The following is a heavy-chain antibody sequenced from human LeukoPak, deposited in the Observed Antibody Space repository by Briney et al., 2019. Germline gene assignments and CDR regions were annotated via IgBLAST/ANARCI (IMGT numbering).Heavy chain of an antibody. J-gene: IGHJ4*02. CDR2: IYYSGST. CDR3: ARRSNGYNV. D-gene: IGHD5-24*01. Sequence: PPETLSPTCAVSGYSISRGFPWAWIRQPPGKGWEWIGSIYYSGSTYYNPALKSRVTISVDTSKNQFSLKLSSVTAADTAVYFCARRSNGYNVWGQGILVTVSS. V-gene: IGHV4-38-2*01. CDR1: GYSISRGFP.